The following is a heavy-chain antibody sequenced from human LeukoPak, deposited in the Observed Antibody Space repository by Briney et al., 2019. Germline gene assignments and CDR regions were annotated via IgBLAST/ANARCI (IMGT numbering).Heavy chain of an antibody. CDR2: IYTSGST. CDR1: GGSISSYY. V-gene: IGHV4-4*07. Sequence: SETLSLTCTVSGGSISSYYWSWIRQPAGKGLEWIGRIYTSGSTNYNPSLKSRVTISVDTSKNQFSLKLSSATAADTAVYYCAREIGIAAAGSVYNWFDPWGQGTLVTVSS. CDR3: AREIGIAAAGSVYNWFDP. D-gene: IGHD6-13*01. J-gene: IGHJ5*02.